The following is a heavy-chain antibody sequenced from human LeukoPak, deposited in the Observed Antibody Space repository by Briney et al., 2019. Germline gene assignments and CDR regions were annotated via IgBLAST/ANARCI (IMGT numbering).Heavy chain of an antibody. J-gene: IGHJ4*02. CDR2: GSESGGT. CDR1: GGSLNGHY. D-gene: IGHD3-10*01. Sequence: PSETLSLTCAVYGGSLNGHYWSWIRQPPGKGLEWIGEGSESGGTKFNPSLKSRVTISADTSKNQFSLKLNSVTAADTAVYYCARDRSGFPGYWGQGSLVTVSS. V-gene: IGHV4-34*01. CDR3: ARDRSGFPGY.